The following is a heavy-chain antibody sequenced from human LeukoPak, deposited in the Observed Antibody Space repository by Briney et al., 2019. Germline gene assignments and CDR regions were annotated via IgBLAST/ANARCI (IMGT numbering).Heavy chain of an antibody. CDR3: ARGGCSSTSCLYYFDY. V-gene: IGHV1-3*01. J-gene: IGHJ4*02. CDR2: INAGNGNT. D-gene: IGHD2-2*01. CDR1: GYTFTSYA. Sequence: ASMKVSCKASGYTFTSYAMHWVRQAPGQRLEWMGWINAGNGNTKYSQKFQGRVTITRDTSASTAYMELSSLRSEDTAVYYCARGGCSSTSCLYYFDYWGQGTLVTVSS.